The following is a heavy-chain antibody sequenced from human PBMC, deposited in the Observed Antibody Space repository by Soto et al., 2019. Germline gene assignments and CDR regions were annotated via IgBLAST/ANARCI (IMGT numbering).Heavy chain of an antibody. V-gene: IGHV1-58*01. CDR1: GFTFTSSA. J-gene: IGHJ3*02. CDR2: IVVGSGNT. D-gene: IGHD2-2*01. Sequence: SVKVSCKASGFTFTSSAVQWVRQARGQRLEWIGWIVVGSGNTNYAQKFQERVTTTRDMSTSTAYMELSSLRSEDTAVYYCAALRGHEDCSSTSCPVDAFDIWGQGTMVTVSS. CDR3: AALRGHEDCSSTSCPVDAFDI.